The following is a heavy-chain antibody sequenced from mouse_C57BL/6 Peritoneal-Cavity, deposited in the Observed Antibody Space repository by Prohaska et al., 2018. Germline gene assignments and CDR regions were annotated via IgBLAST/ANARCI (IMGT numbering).Heavy chain of an antibody. CDR1: GYAFSSYW. J-gene: IGHJ3*01. Sequence: QVQLQQSGAELVKPGASVKISCKASGYAFSSYWMNWVKQRPGKGLEWIGQIYPGDGDTNYNGKFKGKATLTADKSSKTAYMQLSSLTSEDSVVYFCARWDDPAYWGQGTLVTVSA. D-gene: IGHD2-3*01. V-gene: IGHV1-80*01. CDR3: ARWDDPAY. CDR2: IYPGDGDT.